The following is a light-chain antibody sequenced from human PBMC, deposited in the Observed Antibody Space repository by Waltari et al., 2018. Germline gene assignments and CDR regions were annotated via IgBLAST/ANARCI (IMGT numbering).Light chain of an antibody. CDR3: MQALQTAYT. J-gene: IGKJ2*01. CDR1: QSLLHSNGYNY. Sequence: RSSQSLLHSNGYNYLDWYLQKPGQSPQLLIYLGSNRASGVPDRFSGSGSGTDFTLKISRVEAEDVGVYYCMQALQTAYTFGQGTKLEIK. V-gene: IGKV2-28*01. CDR2: LGS.